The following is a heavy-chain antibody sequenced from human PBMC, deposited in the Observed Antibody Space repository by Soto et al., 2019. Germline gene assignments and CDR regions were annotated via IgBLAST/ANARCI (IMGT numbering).Heavy chain of an antibody. Sequence: ASVKVSCKASGYTFTGYYLHWVRQAPGQGPEWVGKIDPDRGDTDQSQKFQGRVTLTRDTAIDTAYMELTRLTLDDTAIYYCARGPLEWGQGTMVTVYS. CDR1: GYTFTGYY. CDR3: ARGPLE. V-gene: IGHV1-2*02. J-gene: IGHJ4*02. CDR2: IDPDRGDT.